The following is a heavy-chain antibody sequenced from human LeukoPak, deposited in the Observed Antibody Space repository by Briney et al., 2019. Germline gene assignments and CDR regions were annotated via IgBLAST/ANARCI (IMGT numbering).Heavy chain of an antibody. Sequence: SETLSLTCTVSGGSINNYYWSWIRQPAGKGLGWIGRIYTSGSTNYNPSLKSRVTMSVDTSKNQFSLKLSSVTAADTAVYYCARLGGNGYCSSTSCYTNWFDPWGQGTLVTVSS. CDR3: ARLGGNGYCSSTSCYTNWFDP. D-gene: IGHD2-2*02. V-gene: IGHV4-4*07. J-gene: IGHJ5*02. CDR2: IYTSGST. CDR1: GGSINNYY.